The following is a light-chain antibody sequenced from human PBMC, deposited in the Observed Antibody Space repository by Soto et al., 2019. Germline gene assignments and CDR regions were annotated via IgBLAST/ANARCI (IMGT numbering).Light chain of an antibody. CDR3: GSYTTSSNYV. Sequence: QSVLTQPASVSGSPGLSITISCTGTSSDVGAYNLVSWYQQHPDKAPKLMIFDVSNRPSGVSNRFSGFKSGNTASLTISGLQSEDEAEYYCGSYTTSSNYVFGTGTKVTVL. J-gene: IGLJ1*01. V-gene: IGLV2-14*03. CDR1: SSDVGAYNL. CDR2: DVS.